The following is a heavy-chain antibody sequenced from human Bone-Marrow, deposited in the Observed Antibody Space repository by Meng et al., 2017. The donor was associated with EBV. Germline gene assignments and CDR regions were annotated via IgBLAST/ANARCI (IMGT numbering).Heavy chain of an antibody. CDR2: ISSSSSYI. CDR3: ARGAYDYIWGSYEDY. J-gene: IGHJ4*02. V-gene: IGHV3-21*01. D-gene: IGHD3-16*01. Sequence: EVQLVESGGGLVKPGGSLRLSCAASGFTFSSYSMNWVRQAPGKGLEWVSSISSSSSYIYYADSVKGRFTISRDNAKNSLYLQMNSLRAEDTAVYYCARGAYDYIWGSYEDYWGQGTLVTVS. CDR1: GFTFSSYS.